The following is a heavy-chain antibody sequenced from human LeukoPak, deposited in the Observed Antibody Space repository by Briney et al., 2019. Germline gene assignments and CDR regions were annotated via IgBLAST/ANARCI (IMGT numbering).Heavy chain of an antibody. CDR3: ARDRLQLQS. D-gene: IGHD1-1*01. Sequence: SETLSLTCTVSGGSISNYYWNWIRQPPGKGLEWIGYIYYTGKTNYNPSLKSRVTISVDTSKNQFSLKLSSVTAADTAVYYCARDRLQLQSWGQGTLVTVSS. CDR2: IYYTGKT. CDR1: GGSISNYY. J-gene: IGHJ5*02. V-gene: IGHV4-59*01.